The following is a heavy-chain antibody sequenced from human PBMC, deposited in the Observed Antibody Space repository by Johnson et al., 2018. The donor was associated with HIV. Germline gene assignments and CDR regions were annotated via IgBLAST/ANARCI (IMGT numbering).Heavy chain of an antibody. V-gene: IGHV3-66*01. CDR3: ARDHSRDEAFDI. J-gene: IGHJ3*02. Sequence: VQLVESGGGLVQPGGSLRLSCAASGFTVSSNYMSWVRQAPGKGLEWVSVIYSGGSTYYADSVTGRLTISRDNSKNTLYLQMNSLRAEDTAVYYCARDHSRDEAFDIWGQGTMVTVSS. CDR1: GFTVSSNY. CDR2: IYSGGST. D-gene: IGHD5-24*01.